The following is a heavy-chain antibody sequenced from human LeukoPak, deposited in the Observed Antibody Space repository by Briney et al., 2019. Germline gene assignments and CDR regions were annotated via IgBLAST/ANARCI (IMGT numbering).Heavy chain of an antibody. CDR1: GGSFSGYY. V-gene: IGHV4-34*01. Sequence: PSETLSLTCAVYGGSFSGYYWSWICQPPGKGLEWIGEINHSGSTNYNPSLKSRVTISVDTSKNQFSLKLSSVTAADTAVYYCARVTAVAATGGWFDPWGQGTLVTVSS. J-gene: IGHJ5*02. CDR2: INHSGST. CDR3: ARVTAVAATGGWFDP. D-gene: IGHD2-15*01.